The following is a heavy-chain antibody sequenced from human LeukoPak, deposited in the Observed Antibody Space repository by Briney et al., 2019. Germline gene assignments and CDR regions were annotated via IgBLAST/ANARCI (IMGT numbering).Heavy chain of an antibody. Sequence: GGSLRLSCAASGFTFSDYYMSWIRQAPGKGLEWVSYISSSSSYTNYADSVKGRFTISRDNAKNSLYLQMNSLRAEDTAVYYCARSVGYCSGGSYYPGYFQHWGQGTLVTVSS. CDR1: GFTFSDYY. J-gene: IGHJ1*01. CDR2: ISSSSSYT. CDR3: ARSVGYCSGGSYYPGYFQH. D-gene: IGHD2-15*01. V-gene: IGHV3-11*06.